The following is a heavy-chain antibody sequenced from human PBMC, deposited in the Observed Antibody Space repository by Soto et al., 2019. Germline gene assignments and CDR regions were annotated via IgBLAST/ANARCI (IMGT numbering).Heavy chain of an antibody. CDR1: GGTFSSYA. V-gene: IGHV1-69*01. CDR2: IIPIFGTA. Sequence: QVQLVQSGAEVKKPGSSVKVSCKASGGTFSSYAISWVRQAPGQGLEWMGGIIPIFGTANYAQKFQGRVTITADESTSTAYMELSSLRSEDRAVYYCVRDLTAVAGLGPFDYWGQGTLVTVSS. D-gene: IGHD6-19*01. J-gene: IGHJ4*02. CDR3: VRDLTAVAGLGPFDY.